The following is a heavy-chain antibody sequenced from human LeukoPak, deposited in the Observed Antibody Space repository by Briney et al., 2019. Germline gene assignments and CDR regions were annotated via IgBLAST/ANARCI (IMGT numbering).Heavy chain of an antibody. V-gene: IGHV3-64D*09. Sequence: GGSLRLSCSASGFTFSSYAMHWVRQAPGKGLEYVSAISSNGGSTYYADSVKGRFTISRDNSKNTLYLQMSSLRAEDAAVYYCVKVGGRAARSFSAFDIWGQGTMVTVSS. D-gene: IGHD6-6*01. CDR1: GFTFSSYA. CDR3: VKVGGRAARSFSAFDI. CDR2: ISSNGGST. J-gene: IGHJ3*02.